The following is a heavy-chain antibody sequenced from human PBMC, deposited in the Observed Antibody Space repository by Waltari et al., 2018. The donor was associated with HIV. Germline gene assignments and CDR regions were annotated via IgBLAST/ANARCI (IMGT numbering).Heavy chain of an antibody. J-gene: IGHJ4*02. D-gene: IGHD3-22*01. CDR1: GNTFPYNY. CDR2: INPSSGGT. Sequence: QVQLVQSGAEVRKPGASVRVSCKASGNTFPYNYIHWVRPAPGQGLEWMGWINPSSGGTKYAQRFQGRVTMTRDTSINTAYMDLSGLTSDDTAVYFCARDRSIVSRHYDNAVSPYFDSWGQGTLVTVSS. V-gene: IGHV1-2*02. CDR3: ARDRSIVSRHYDNAVSPYFDS.